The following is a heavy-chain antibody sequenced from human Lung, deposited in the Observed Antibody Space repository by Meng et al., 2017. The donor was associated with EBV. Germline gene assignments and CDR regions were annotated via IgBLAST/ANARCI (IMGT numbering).Heavy chain of an antibody. CDR1: GFDFDPYA. J-gene: IGHJ5*02. CDR3: AIIPYSNA. D-gene: IGHD4-11*01. V-gene: IGHV3-30-3*01. Sequence: QVQLVWSGGGVVQPGRSLTLTCAAAGFDFDPYAVHWVRQAPGKGLEWVAVISDTGHNKYFADSVRGRFTISRDNSKNMVSLQMNSLRPGDTATYYCAIIPYSNAWGQGTLVTVSS. CDR2: ISDTGHNK.